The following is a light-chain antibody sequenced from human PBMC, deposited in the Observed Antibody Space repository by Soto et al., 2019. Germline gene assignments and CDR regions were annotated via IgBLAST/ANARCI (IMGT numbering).Light chain of an antibody. V-gene: IGLV2-14*03. CDR3: TSYTSTITLV. Sequence: QSVLTQPASVSRSPGQSVTISCTGTSSDIGDYDYVSWYQHHPGEAPKLMIYDVSNRPSGVSDRFSGSKSGNTASLTISGLQAEDEADYYCTSYTSTITLVFGGGTKVTVL. CDR2: DVS. CDR1: SSDIGDYDY. J-gene: IGLJ2*01.